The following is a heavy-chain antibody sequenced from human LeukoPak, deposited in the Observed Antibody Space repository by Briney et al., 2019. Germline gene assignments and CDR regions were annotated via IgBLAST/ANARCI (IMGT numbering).Heavy chain of an antibody. CDR3: ARDAGGRTQREGWFDP. CDR1: GFTFSSYW. D-gene: IGHD1-26*01. V-gene: IGHV3-7*01. Sequence: GSLRLSCAASGFTFSSYWMTWVRQAPGKGLEWVANIKQDGSEEYNVDCVKGRFTISRDNAKNSLYLQMKSLRVEDTGVYYCARDAGGRTQREGWFDPWGQGTLVTVSS. J-gene: IGHJ5*02. CDR2: IKQDGSEE.